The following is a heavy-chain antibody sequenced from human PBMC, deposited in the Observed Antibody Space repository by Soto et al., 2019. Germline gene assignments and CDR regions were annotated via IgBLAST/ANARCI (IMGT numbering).Heavy chain of an antibody. CDR3: AREWEYSGFDDDYYHYGMDV. Sequence: QVQLMQSGAEVKKPGASVRVSCKASGYNLTSYGISWVRQAPGQGLEWMGWLSPYNGNTNYAQKFQGRVTVTTDTSTRRAYMDLRSLRSDATAVYYCAREWEYSGFDDDYYHYGMDVWGQGTTVTVSS. D-gene: IGHD5-12*01. V-gene: IGHV1-18*01. CDR1: GYNLTSYG. J-gene: IGHJ6*02. CDR2: LSPYNGNT.